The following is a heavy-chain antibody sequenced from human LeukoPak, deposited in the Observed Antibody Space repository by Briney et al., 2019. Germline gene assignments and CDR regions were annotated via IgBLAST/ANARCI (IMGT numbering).Heavy chain of an antibody. CDR3: ARVARYFDWLLQPSRYFDY. D-gene: IGHD3-9*01. CDR1: GGSFSGYY. Sequence: PSETLSLTCAVYGGSFSGYYWSWIRQPPGKGLEWIGEINHSGSTNYNPSLKSRVTISVDTSKNQFPLKLSSVTAADTAVYYCARVARYFDWLLQPSRYFDYWGQGTLVTVSS. J-gene: IGHJ4*02. V-gene: IGHV4-34*01. CDR2: INHSGST.